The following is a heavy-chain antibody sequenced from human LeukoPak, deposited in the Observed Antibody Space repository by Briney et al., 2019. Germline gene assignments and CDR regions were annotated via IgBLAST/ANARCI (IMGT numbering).Heavy chain of an antibody. CDR1: GFTFNNYG. Sequence: GGSLRLSCAASGFTFNNYGIHWVRQAPGQGLYWVAVVSFDGSNKYYADSVKGRFTISRDNSKNIVYLQLNSLRPEDTAVYYCAKDVLGSSWSFDYWGQGTLVTVSS. V-gene: IGHV3-30*18. J-gene: IGHJ4*02. CDR3: AKDVLGSSWSFDY. CDR2: VSFDGSNK. D-gene: IGHD6-13*01.